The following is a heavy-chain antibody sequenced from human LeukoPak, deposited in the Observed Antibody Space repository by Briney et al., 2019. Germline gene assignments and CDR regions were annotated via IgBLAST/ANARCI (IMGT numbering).Heavy chain of an antibody. V-gene: IGHV4-59*01. CDR1: GGSISSYY. Sequence: SETLSLTCTVSGGSISSYYWSWIRQPTGKGVEWIGYIYYSGTPDYNPSLKSRVTISVDTSNNQFSLKVSSVTAADTAVYYCARSSGAYRSFDYWGQGSLVTVSS. CDR3: ARSSGAYRSFDY. CDR2: IYYSGTP. J-gene: IGHJ4*02. D-gene: IGHD1-26*01.